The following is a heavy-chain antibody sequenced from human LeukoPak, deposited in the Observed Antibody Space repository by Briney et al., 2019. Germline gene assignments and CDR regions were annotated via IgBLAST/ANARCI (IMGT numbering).Heavy chain of an antibody. CDR1: GXSISHYY. CDR2: IYYSGST. V-gene: IGHV4-59*01. Sequence: PSETLSLTCTVSGXSISHYYGSWIRQPPGKGLEWIGYIYYSGSTNYNPSLKSRVTISVDTSKNQFSLKLSSVTAADTAVYYCARGYYDSSGYLISYNWFDPWGQGTLVTVSS. D-gene: IGHD3-22*01. CDR3: ARGYYDSSGYLISYNWFDP. J-gene: IGHJ5*02.